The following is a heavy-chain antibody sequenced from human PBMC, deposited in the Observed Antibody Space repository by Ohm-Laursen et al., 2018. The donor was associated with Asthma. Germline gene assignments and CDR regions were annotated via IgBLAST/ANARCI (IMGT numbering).Heavy chain of an antibody. J-gene: IGHJ4*02. CDR3: ARVDSSGYYLYFDY. CDR1: GGSFSGYY. V-gene: IGHV4-31*11. CDR2: IYYSGST. Sequence: TLSLTCAVYGGSFSGYYWSWIRQHPGKGLEWIGYIYYSGSTYYNPSLKSRVTISVDTSKNQFSLKLSSVTAADTAVYYCARVDSSGYYLYFDYWGQGTLVTVSS. D-gene: IGHD3-22*01.